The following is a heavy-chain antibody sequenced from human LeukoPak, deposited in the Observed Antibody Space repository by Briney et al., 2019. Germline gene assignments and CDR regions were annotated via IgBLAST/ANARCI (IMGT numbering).Heavy chain of an antibody. V-gene: IGHV3-23*01. D-gene: IGHD5-18*01. Sequence: GGSLRLSCAASGFIFNYYAMSWVRQAPGKGLEWVSGISDNEGRTYYTDSVKGRFTISRDKTKNTVFLQMHNLRADDTAVYFCARHDSFIPYWGQGALVTVSS. CDR3: ARHDSFIPY. CDR1: GFIFNYYA. J-gene: IGHJ4*02. CDR2: ISDNEGRT.